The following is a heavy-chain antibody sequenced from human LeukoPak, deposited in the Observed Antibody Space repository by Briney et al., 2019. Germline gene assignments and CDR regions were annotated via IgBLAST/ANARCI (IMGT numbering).Heavy chain of an antibody. J-gene: IGHJ4*02. D-gene: IGHD6-13*01. CDR2: IKQDGSEK. Sequence: GGSLRLSCAASGFTFSSYWMSWVRQAPGKGLEWVANIKQDGSEKYYVDSVKGRFTISRDNAKNSLYLQMNSLRAEDTAVYYCARETVSSSWSSLDYWGQGTLVTVSS. CDR3: ARETVSSSWSSLDY. V-gene: IGHV3-7*01. CDR1: GFTFSSYW.